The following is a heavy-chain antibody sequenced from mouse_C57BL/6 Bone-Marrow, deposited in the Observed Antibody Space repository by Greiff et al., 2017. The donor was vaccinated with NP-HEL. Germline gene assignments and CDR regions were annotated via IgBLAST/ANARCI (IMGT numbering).Heavy chain of an antibody. CDR1: GYAFSSSW. CDR3: ARGDVFDAMDY. J-gene: IGHJ4*01. V-gene: IGHV1-82*01. CDR2: IYPGDGDT. Sequence: VQLQQSGPELVKPGASVKLSCKASGYAFSSSWMNWVKQRPGKGLEWIGRIYPGDGDTTYNGKFKGKATLTADKSSSTAYMQLSSLTSEDSAVYVCARGDVFDAMDYWGQGTSVTVSS. D-gene: IGHD3-3*01.